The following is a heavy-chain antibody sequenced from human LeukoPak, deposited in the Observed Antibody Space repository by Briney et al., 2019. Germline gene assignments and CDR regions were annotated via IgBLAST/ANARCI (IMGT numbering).Heavy chain of an antibody. CDR2: ISSSGSTI. CDR1: GFTFSSYE. Sequence: PGGSLRLSCAASGFTFSSYEMNWVRQAPGKGLEWVSYISSSGSTICYADSAKGRFTISRDNAKNSLYLQMNSLRAEDTAVYYCAELGITMIGGVWGKGTTVTISS. D-gene: IGHD3-10*02. J-gene: IGHJ6*04. V-gene: IGHV3-48*03. CDR3: AELGITMIGGV.